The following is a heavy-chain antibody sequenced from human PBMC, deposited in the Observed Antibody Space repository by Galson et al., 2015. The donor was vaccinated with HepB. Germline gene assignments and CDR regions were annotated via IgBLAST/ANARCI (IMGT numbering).Heavy chain of an antibody. CDR3: ARYYGSGSHNWFDP. Sequence: PALVKPTQTLTLTCTVSGFSLSNARMGVSWIRQPPGKALEWLAHIFSNDEKSYSTSLKSRLTISKDTSKSQVVLTMTNMDPVDTATYYCARYYGSGSHNWFDPWGQGTLVTVSS. D-gene: IGHD3-10*01. J-gene: IGHJ5*02. CDR1: GFSLSNARMG. CDR2: IFSNDEK. V-gene: IGHV2-26*01.